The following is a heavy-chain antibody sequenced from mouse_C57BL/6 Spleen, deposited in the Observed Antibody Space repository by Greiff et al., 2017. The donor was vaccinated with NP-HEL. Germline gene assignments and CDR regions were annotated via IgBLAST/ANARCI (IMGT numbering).Heavy chain of an antibody. V-gene: IGHV1-80*01. CDR2: IYPGDGDT. CDR3: ARSLYYDYGYFDY. Sequence: QVQLQQSGAELVKPGASVKISCKASGYAFSSYWMNWVKQRPGKGLEWIGQIYPGDGDTNYNGKFKGKATLTAEKSSSTAYMQLSRLTSEDSAVYFCARSLYYDYGYFDYWGQGTTLTVSS. J-gene: IGHJ2*01. CDR1: GYAFSSYW. D-gene: IGHD2-4*01.